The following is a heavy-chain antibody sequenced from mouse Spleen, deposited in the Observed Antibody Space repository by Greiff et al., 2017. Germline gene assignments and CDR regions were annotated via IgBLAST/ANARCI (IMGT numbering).Heavy chain of an antibody. CDR1: GYTFTSYW. CDR2: IHPNSGST. CDR3: ARGNYGSSLFAY. V-gene: IGHV1-64*01. J-gene: IGHJ3*01. Sequence: QVQLKQPGAELVKPGASVKLSCKASGYTFTSYWMHWVKQRPGQGLEWIGMIHPNSGSTNYNEKFKSKATLTVDKSSSTAYMQLSSLTSEDSAVYYCARGNYGSSLFAYWGQGTLVTVSA. D-gene: IGHD1-1*01.